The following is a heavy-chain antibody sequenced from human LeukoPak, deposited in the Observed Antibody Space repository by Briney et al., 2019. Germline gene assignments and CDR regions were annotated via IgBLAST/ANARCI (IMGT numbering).Heavy chain of an antibody. J-gene: IGHJ5*02. V-gene: IGHV1-18*01. CDR3: ARAEDYGDYWFDP. Sequence: ASVKVSCKASGGTFSSYAISWVRQAPGQGLEWMGWISAYNGNTNYAQKLQGRVTMTTDTSTSTAYMELRSLRSDDTAVYYCARAEDYGDYWFDPWGQGTLVTVSS. CDR1: GGTFSSYA. D-gene: IGHD4-17*01. CDR2: ISAYNGNT.